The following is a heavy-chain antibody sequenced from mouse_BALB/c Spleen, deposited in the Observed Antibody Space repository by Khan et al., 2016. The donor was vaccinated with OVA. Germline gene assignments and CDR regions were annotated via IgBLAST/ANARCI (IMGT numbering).Heavy chain of an antibody. J-gene: IGHJ2*01. V-gene: IGHV9-3*02. Sequence: QIQLVQSGPELKKPGETVKISCKTSGYTFTNYGMNWVKQTPGKGLKWMGWIKTNTGEPTSAEEFKGRFAFSLEASASTAYLQINNLKNDDTATDFCARESLLLYFDHWGQGTTLTVSS. CDR2: IKTNTGEP. CDR3: ARESLLLYFDH. CDR1: GYTFTNYG. D-gene: IGHD2-12*01.